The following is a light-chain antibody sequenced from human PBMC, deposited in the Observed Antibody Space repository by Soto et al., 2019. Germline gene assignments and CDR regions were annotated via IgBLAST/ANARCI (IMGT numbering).Light chain of an antibody. J-gene: IGLJ3*02. Sequence: QSVLTQPASVSGSPGQSITISCTGTSSDVGGYYYVSWYQQHPGKAPKLMIYEVSKRPSGFPDRYSGSKSGNTASLTVSGLQAEYEADYYCNTYAGSNNWVFGGGTKLTVL. CDR3: NTYAGSNNWV. CDR2: EVS. CDR1: SSDVGGYYY. V-gene: IGLV2-8*01.